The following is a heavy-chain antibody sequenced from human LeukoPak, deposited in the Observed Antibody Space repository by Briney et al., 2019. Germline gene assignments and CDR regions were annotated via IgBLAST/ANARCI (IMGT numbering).Heavy chain of an antibody. Sequence: GASVKVSCKASGGTFSSYAISWVRQAPGQGLEWMGGIIPIFGTANYAQKFQGRVTITADESTSTAYMELSSLRSEDTAVYYCARGGPKWGGYYFDYWGQGTLVTVSS. CDR3: ARGGPKWGGYYFDY. J-gene: IGHJ4*02. CDR2: IIPIFGTA. CDR1: GGTFSSYA. D-gene: IGHD3-16*01. V-gene: IGHV1-69*13.